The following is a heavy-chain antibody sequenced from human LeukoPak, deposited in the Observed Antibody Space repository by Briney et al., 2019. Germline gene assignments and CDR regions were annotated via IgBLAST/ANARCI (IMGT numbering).Heavy chain of an antibody. Sequence: PSETLSLTCTVSGGSISSSSYYWGWIRQPPGKGLEWIGSIYYSGSTYYNPSLKSRVTISVDTSKNQSSLKLSSVTAADTAVYYCARCEAAAESPIDYWGQGTLVTVSS. D-gene: IGHD6-13*01. CDR3: ARCEAAAESPIDY. J-gene: IGHJ4*02. CDR1: GGSISSSSYY. V-gene: IGHV4-39*01. CDR2: IYYSGST.